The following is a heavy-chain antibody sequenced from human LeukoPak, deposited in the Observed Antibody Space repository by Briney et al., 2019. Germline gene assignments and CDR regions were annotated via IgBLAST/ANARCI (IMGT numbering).Heavy chain of an antibody. V-gene: IGHV3-53*01. J-gene: IGHJ4*02. D-gene: IGHD5-24*01. CDR1: GFIVSSNF. Sequence: GGSLRLSCAASGFIVSSNFMSWVRQAPGKGLEWVSVIYSGGSSGSTYYADSVKGRFTISRDNSKNTLYLQMNSLRAEDTAVYYCAMVGWLQFGYFDYWGQGTLVTVSS. CDR2: IYSGGSSGST. CDR3: AMVGWLQFGYFDY.